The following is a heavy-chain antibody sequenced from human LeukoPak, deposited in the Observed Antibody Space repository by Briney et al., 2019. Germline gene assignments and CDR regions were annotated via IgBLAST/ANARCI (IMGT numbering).Heavy chain of an antibody. CDR3: ARASGSYYDFDY. CDR1: GFTFSSYD. J-gene: IGHJ4*02. D-gene: IGHD3-10*01. CDR2: IGLAGDT. V-gene: IGHV3-13*04. Sequence: PGGSLRLSCAASGFTFSSYDMHWVRQTTGKGLEWVSAIGLAGDTYYPGSARGRFTISRENAKNSLYLQMNSLRAGDTAVYYCARASGSYYDFDYWGQGTLVTVSS.